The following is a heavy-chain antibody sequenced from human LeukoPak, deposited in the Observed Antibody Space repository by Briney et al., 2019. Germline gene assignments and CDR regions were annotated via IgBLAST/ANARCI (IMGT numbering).Heavy chain of an antibody. CDR3: ARPGYSYATPHYYYMDV. V-gene: IGHV4-30-4*08. CDR2: IYYSGST. CDR1: GGSISSGDYY. Sequence: PSQTLSLTCTVSGGSISSGDYYWSWIRQPPGKGLEWIGYIYYSGSTYYNPSLKSRVTISVDTSKNQFSLKLSSVSAADTAVYYCARPGYSYATPHYYYMDVWGKGTTVTVSS. J-gene: IGHJ6*03. D-gene: IGHD5-18*01.